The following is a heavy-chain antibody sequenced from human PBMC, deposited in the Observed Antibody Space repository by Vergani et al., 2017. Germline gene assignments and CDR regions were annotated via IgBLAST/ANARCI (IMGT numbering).Heavy chain of an antibody. CDR1: GGSISSGSYY. J-gene: IGHJ6*02. D-gene: IGHD3-10*01. CDR3: AGKSYYYGSGSYYTPYGMDV. V-gene: IGHV4-61*02. CDR2: IYTSGST. Sequence: QVQLQESGPGLVKPSQTLSLTCTVSGGSISSGSYYWSWIRQPAGKGLEWIGRIYTSGSTNYNPSLKSRVTISVDTSKNQFSLKLSSVTAADTAVYYWAGKSYYYGSGSYYTPYGMDVWGQGTTVTVSS.